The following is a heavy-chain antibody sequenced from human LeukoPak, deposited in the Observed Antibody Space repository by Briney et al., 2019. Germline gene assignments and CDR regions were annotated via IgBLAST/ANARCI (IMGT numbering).Heavy chain of an antibody. J-gene: IGHJ4*02. CDR1: GYSITDLS. D-gene: IGHD3-9*01. Sequence: ASVKVSCRVSGYSITDLSTHWVRQAPGKGLEWMGGFDPGSGEIIYEQKFQDRVTMTEDTSTDTAYMELSSLRSEDTALYYCATGTHYDLLPFWGQRTLVTVSS. V-gene: IGHV1-24*01. CDR3: ATGTHYDLLPF. CDR2: FDPGSGEI.